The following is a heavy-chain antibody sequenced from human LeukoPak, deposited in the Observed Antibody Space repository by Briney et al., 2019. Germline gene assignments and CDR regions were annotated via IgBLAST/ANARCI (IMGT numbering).Heavy chain of an antibody. J-gene: IGHJ3*02. CDR3: ARAAPYYYDSSGYSAFDS. V-gene: IGHV3-48*02. D-gene: IGHD3-22*01. CDR2: ISSTSSTI. CDR1: GFTFRSYS. Sequence: GGSLRLSCAASGFTFRSYSMYWVRQAPEKGLEWVSYISSTSSTIYYADSVKGRFTISRDNAKNSLYLQMNSLRDEDTAVYYCARAAPYYYDSSGYSAFDSWGQGTMVTVSS.